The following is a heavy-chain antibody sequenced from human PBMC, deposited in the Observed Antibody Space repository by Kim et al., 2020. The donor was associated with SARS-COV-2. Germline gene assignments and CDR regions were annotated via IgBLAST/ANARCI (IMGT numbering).Heavy chain of an antibody. J-gene: IGHJ4*02. V-gene: IGHV4-34*01. CDR3: ARGTYVKSFDY. Sequence: TSNPSLKGRVTISVDTSKNQFSLELSSVTAADTAVYYCARGTYVKSFDYWGQGTLVTVSS. D-gene: IGHD3-16*01.